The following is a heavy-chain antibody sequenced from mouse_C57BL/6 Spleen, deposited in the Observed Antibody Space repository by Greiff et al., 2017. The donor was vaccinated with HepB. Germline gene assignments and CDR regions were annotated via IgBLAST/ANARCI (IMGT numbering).Heavy chain of an antibody. CDR1: GFTFSSYA. Sequence: EVQLKESGGGLVKPGGSLKLSCAASGFTFSSYAMSWVRQTPEKRLEWVATISDGGSYTYYPDNVKGRFTISRDNAKNNLYLQMSHLKSEDTAMYYCARDERESYYFDYWGQGTTLTVSS. V-gene: IGHV5-4*01. CDR2: ISDGGSYT. CDR3: ARDERESYYFDY. J-gene: IGHJ2*01.